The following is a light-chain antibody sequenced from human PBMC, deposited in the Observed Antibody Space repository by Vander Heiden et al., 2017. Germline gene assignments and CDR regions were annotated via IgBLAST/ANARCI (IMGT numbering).Light chain of an antibody. V-gene: IGKV3-20*01. CDR3: QQYGSSPRT. J-gene: IGKJ2*01. CDR1: QFVSSGY. CDR2: GAS. Sequence: IVLTQSPGTLSLSPGERATLSCRASQFVSSGYLAWFQQKPGQAPRLLIYGASSRATGIPDRFTGSGSGTDFTLTITRLEPEDFAVYYCQQYGSSPRTFGQGTKLEIK.